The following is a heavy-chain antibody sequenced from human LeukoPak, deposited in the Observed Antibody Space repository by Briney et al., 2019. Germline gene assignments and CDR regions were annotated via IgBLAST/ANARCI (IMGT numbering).Heavy chain of an antibody. D-gene: IGHD3-10*01. CDR2: IYWDDDK. J-gene: IGHJ4*02. Sequence: SGPTQVNPTQTLTLTCTFSGFSLSTSGVGGGWIRQPPGKALEWLALIYWDDDKRYSPSLKSRLTITKDTSKNQAVLTMTNMVPVDTATYYCAHRGPAHLWFGSFDYWGQGTLVTVSS. V-gene: IGHV2-5*02. CDR3: AHRGPAHLWFGSFDY. CDR1: GFSLSTSGVG.